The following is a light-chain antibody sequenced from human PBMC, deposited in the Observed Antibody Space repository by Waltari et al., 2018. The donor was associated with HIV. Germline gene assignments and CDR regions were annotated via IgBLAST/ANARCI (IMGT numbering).Light chain of an antibody. Sequence: QSALTQPASVSGSPGQSITISCTGTSSDAGLYNYVSWYQQHPGQAPKRMIYEVTNRTSGVSDRFAVSKSGNTASLTISGLQAEDEADYYFTSYTTIFTYVFGTGTWVSVL. CDR2: EVT. CDR3: TSYTTIFTYV. V-gene: IGLV2-14*01. CDR1: SSDAGLYNY. J-gene: IGLJ1*01.